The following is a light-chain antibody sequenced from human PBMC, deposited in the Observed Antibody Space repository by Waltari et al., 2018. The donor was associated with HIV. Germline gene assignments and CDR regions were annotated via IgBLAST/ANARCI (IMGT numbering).Light chain of an antibody. CDR1: TIGTKD. Sequence: SYELTQPFSVSVALGQTVRITCGGSTIGTKDVHWYQQRPGQAPLLVIFNDRNRPSGCPGRFSGSKSRNTATLTISGAQAGDEADYYCQVWHYSVVFGGGTKLTVL. V-gene: IGLV3-9*01. CDR3: QVWHYSVV. J-gene: IGLJ3*02. CDR2: NDR.